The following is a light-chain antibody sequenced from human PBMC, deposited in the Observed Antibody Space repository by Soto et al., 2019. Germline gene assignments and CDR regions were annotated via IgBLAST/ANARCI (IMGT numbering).Light chain of an antibody. CDR1: QSVSSN. V-gene: IGKV3-20*01. J-gene: IGKJ5*01. Sequence: EIVMTQSPTTLSVSPGPRSTLPCRASQSVSSNLAWYQQKPGQAPRIIIYGASSRATGIPDRFSGSGSGTDFTLTISRLETEDFAVYYCQQYGSSPIAFGQGTRLEIK. CDR3: QQYGSSPIA. CDR2: GAS.